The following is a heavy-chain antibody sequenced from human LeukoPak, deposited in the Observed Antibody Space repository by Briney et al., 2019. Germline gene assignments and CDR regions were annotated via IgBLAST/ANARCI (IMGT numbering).Heavy chain of an antibody. Sequence: SETLSLTCAVYGGSFSGYYWSWIRQPPGKGLEWIGEINHSGSTNYNPSLKSRVTISVDTSKNQFSLKLSSVTAADTAVYYCARSPVVVPAAIHWSDPWGQGTLVTVSS. CDR3: ARSPVVVPAAIHWSDP. J-gene: IGHJ5*02. CDR1: GGSFSGYY. D-gene: IGHD2-2*01. CDR2: INHSGST. V-gene: IGHV4-34*01.